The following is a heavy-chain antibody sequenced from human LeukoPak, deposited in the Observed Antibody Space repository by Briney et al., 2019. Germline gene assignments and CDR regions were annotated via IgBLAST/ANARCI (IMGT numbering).Heavy chain of an antibody. CDR1: GFNFSSSW. Sequence: GGSLRLSCAASGFNFSSSWMSWVRQAPGKGLEWVANIKQDGSEKYYVDSVKGRFTISRDNAKNSLILQMNSLRAEDTAVYYCARGVGNYRYYFDSWGQGTLVTVSS. V-gene: IGHV3-7*01. CDR3: ARGVGNYRYYFDS. D-gene: IGHD3-22*01. CDR2: IKQDGSEK. J-gene: IGHJ4*02.